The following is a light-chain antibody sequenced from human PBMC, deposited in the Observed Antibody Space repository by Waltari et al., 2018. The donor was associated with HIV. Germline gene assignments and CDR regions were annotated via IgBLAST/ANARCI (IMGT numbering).Light chain of an antibody. J-gene: IGKJ2*01. V-gene: IGKV1-39*01. CDR2: VAS. CDR3: QQTYSTPYT. CDR1: QTISRI. Sequence: DIQMTQSPSSLSAFVGDSVTITCRASQTISRILNWYQQRPGKAPNLLISVASRLQSGVPSRFSGSGAGTDFTLTISSLQPEDFATYYCQQTYSTPYTFGQGTKLEI.